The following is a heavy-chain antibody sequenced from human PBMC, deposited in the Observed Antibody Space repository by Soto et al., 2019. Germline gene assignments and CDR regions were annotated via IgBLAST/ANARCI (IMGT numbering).Heavy chain of an antibody. J-gene: IGHJ6*02. CDR2: ISSSGSTI. Sequence: LRLSCAASGFTFSDYYMSWIRQAPGKGLEWVSYISSSGSTIYYADSVKGRFTISRDNAKNSLYLQMNSLRAEDTAVYYCAREGPPLYYYYYGMDVWGQGTTVTVSS. V-gene: IGHV3-11*01. CDR1: GFTFSDYY. CDR3: AREGPPLYYYYYGMDV.